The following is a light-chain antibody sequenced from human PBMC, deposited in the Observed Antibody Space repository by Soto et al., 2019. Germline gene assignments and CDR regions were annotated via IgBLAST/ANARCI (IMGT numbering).Light chain of an antibody. CDR2: AAS. CDR1: QSISNH. J-gene: IGKJ1*01. Sequence: DIQMTQSPSSLSASVEDRVIITCRASQSISNHLNWYQQKPGKAPKLLIFAASSLQSGVPSRFSGSRSGPDFTLTISSLQPEDFAAYYCQQSYCSPPTFGQGTKVDNK. V-gene: IGKV1-39*01. CDR3: QQSYCSPPT.